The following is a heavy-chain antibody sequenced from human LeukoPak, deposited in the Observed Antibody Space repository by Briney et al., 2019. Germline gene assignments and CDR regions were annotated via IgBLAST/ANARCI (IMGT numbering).Heavy chain of an antibody. D-gene: IGHD6-13*01. CDR2: INHSGST. CDR1: GGSFSGYY. Sequence: SETLSLTCAVYGGSFSGYYWSWIRQPPGKGLEWIGEINHSGSTNYNPSLKSRVTISVGTSKNQFSLKLSSVTAADTAVYYCATGYSSSWYYFDYWGQGTLVTVSS. CDR3: ATGYSSSWYYFDY. J-gene: IGHJ4*02. V-gene: IGHV4-34*01.